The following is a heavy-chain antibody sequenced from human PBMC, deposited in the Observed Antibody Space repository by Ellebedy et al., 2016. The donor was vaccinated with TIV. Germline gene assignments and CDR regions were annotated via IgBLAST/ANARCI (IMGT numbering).Heavy chain of an antibody. CDR3: ARDDVVVVTAIRDYYYYYGMDV. Sequence: SETLSLXCAVYGGSISSSNWWSWVRQPPGKGLEWIGEIYHNGSTNYNPSLKSRVTISVDKSKNQFSLKLSSVTAADTAVYYCARDDVVVVTAIRDYYYYYGMDVWGQGTTVTVSS. CDR1: GGSISSSNW. CDR2: IYHNGST. J-gene: IGHJ6*02. D-gene: IGHD2-21*02. V-gene: IGHV4-4*02.